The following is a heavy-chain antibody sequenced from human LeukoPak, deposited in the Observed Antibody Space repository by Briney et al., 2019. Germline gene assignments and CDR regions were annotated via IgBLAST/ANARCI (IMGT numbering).Heavy chain of an antibody. Sequence: SQTLSLTCTVSGGSISSYYWSWIRQPAGKGLEWIGRIYTSGSTNYNPSHKSRVTISVDTSKNQFSLKLSSVTAADTAVYYCARGTPYGSGSYPLYYFDYWGQGTLVTVSS. V-gene: IGHV4-4*07. J-gene: IGHJ4*02. CDR3: ARGTPYGSGSYPLYYFDY. D-gene: IGHD3-10*01. CDR2: IYTSGST. CDR1: GGSISSYY.